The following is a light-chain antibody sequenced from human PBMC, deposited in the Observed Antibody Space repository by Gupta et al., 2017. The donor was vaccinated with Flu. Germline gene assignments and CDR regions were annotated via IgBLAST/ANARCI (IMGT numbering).Light chain of an antibody. Sequence: SYELTQPLSVSVALGQTARITCGGNNIGSKNVHWYQQKPGQAPVLVIYRDSNRPSGIPERFSGSNSGNTATLTISRAQAGDEADYYCQVWDSSTGVFGTDQGHRP. CDR1: NIGSKN. V-gene: IGLV3-9*01. J-gene: IGLJ1*01. CDR2: RDS. CDR3: QVWDSSTGV.